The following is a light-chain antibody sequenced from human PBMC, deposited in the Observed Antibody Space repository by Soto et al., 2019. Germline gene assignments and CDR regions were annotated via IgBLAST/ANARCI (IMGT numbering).Light chain of an antibody. V-gene: IGKV1-8*01. Sequence: AIRMTQSPSSFSASTGDRVTITCRASQGVSTYLAWYQQKPGKAPRLLIYAASNLHSGVPSRFSGSGSGTDFTPTSSRLQSEYFATYYCQQYYSYPTFGGGTKVEIK. J-gene: IGKJ4*01. CDR1: QGVSTY. CDR2: AAS. CDR3: QQYYSYPT.